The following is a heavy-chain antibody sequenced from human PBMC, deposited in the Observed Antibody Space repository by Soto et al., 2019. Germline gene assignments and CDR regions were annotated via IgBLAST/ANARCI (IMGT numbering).Heavy chain of an antibody. CDR3: ARDDSGWYLGY. CDR2: ISSSTVTM. D-gene: IGHD6-19*01. Sequence: EVQLVESGGGLVQPGGSLRLSCAASGFTCSSYSMNWVRQAPGKGLEWVSYISSSTVTMYYADSVKGRFTISRDNAKNSLYLQMNDLRAEDTAVYYCARDDSGWYLGYWGQGTLVTVSS. V-gene: IGHV3-48*01. J-gene: IGHJ4*02. CDR1: GFTCSSYS.